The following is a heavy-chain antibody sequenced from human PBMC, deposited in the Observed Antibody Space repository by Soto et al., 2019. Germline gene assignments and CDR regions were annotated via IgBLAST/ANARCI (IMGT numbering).Heavy chain of an antibody. CDR2: INHSGST. V-gene: IGHV4-34*01. Sequence: SETLSLTCAVYGGSFSGYYWSWIRQPPGKGLEWIGEINHSGSTNYNPSLKSRVTISVDTSKNQFSLKLSSVTAADTAVYYCASGIVGATFDYWGQGALGTVSS. J-gene: IGHJ4*02. CDR1: GGSFSGYY. D-gene: IGHD1-26*01. CDR3: ASGIVGATFDY.